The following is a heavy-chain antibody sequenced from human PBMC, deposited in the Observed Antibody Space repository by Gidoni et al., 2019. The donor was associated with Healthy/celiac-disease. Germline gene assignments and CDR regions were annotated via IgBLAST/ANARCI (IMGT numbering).Heavy chain of an antibody. CDR2: INAGNGNT. Sequence: QVQLVQSGAEVKKPGASVKVSCKASGYTFTSYAMHWVRQAPGQRLEWMGWINAGNGNTKYSQKFQGRVTITRDTSASTAYMELSSLRSEDTAVYYCARLGSGWLAFDYWGQGTLVTVSS. D-gene: IGHD6-19*01. V-gene: IGHV1-3*01. CDR1: GYTFTSYA. CDR3: ARLGSGWLAFDY. J-gene: IGHJ4*02.